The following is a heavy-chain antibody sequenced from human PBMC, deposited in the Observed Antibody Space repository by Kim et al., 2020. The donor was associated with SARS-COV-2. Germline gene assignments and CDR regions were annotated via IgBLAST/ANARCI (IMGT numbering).Heavy chain of an antibody. CDR3: ARVGVLLWSFDY. D-gene: IGHD5-18*01. V-gene: IGHV4-61*03. Sequence: NYNPSLKSRVTISVDTSKNHFSLKLRSVTAADTAVYYCARVGVLLWSFDYWGQGTLVTVSS. J-gene: IGHJ4*02.